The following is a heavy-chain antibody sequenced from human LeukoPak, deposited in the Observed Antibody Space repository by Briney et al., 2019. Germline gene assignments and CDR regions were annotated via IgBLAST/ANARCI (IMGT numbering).Heavy chain of an antibody. Sequence: ASVKVSCKASGYTFTSYGISWVRQAPGQGLEWMGWISAYNGNTNYAQELQGRVTMTTDTSTSTAYMELRSLRSDDTAVYYCARDRPVVALVMDAFDIWGQGTMVTVSS. CDR2: ISAYNGNT. CDR1: GYTFTSYG. CDR3: ARDRPVVALVMDAFDI. J-gene: IGHJ3*02. D-gene: IGHD2-15*01. V-gene: IGHV1-18*01.